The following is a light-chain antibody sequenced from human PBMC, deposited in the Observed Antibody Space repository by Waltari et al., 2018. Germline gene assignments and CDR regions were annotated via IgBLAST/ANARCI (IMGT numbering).Light chain of an antibody. CDR3: QTWGTGIQV. J-gene: IGLJ3*02. CDR1: GEYSAYA. CDR2: VNSDGSH. Sequence: LVLTQSPSASASLGASVKLTCSLPGEYSAYAIAWHQQQPLKGPRYLMTVNSDGSHKKGDGISERFSVSSSDVDRYLIISRLQSDDEADYFCQTWGTGIQVFGSGTKLTVL. V-gene: IGLV4-69*01.